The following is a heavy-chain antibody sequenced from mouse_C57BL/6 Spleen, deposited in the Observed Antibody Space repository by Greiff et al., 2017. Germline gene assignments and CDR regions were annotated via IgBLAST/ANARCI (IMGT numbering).Heavy chain of an antibody. J-gene: IGHJ4*01. V-gene: IGHV1-82*01. D-gene: IGHD1-1*01. CDR3: ARVPYYGSSPYAMDY. Sequence: VQLQESGPELVKPGASVKISCKASGYAFSSSWMNWVKQRPGKGLEWIGRIYPGDGDTNYNGKFKGKATFTADTSSNTAYMQLSSLTTEDSAIYYCARVPYYGSSPYAMDYWGQGTSVTVSS. CDR1: GYAFSSSW. CDR2: IYPGDGDT.